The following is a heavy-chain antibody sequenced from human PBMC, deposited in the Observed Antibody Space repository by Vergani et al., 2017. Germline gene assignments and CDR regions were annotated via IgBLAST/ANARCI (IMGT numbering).Heavy chain of an antibody. CDR2: IIPLSRIT. CDR1: GHNFTRYT. Sequence: QVHLVQSGAEVKEPGSSLRVSCKDSGHNFTRYTFSWVRQAPGRGLEWIGRIIPLSRITNYAEKFLDRVAISADESANTVYMTLSNLHSQDTAVYYCAGGYHSAYTSTVYWGQGTLVSVSS. J-gene: IGHJ4*02. D-gene: IGHD4-17*01. V-gene: IGHV1-69*13. CDR3: AGGYHSAYTSTVY.